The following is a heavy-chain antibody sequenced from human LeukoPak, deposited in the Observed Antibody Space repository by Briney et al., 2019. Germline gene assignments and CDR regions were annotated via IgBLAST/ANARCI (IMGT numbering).Heavy chain of an antibody. Sequence: GGPLRLSCAASGFTFSSYWMSWVRQAPGKGLEWVANIKQDGSEKYYVDSAKGRFTISRDNAKNSLYLQMNSLRAEDTAVYYCARLDRPIWFGESTIDYWGQGTLVTVSS. V-gene: IGHV3-7*01. J-gene: IGHJ4*02. D-gene: IGHD3-10*01. CDR1: GFTFSSYW. CDR2: IKQDGSEK. CDR3: ARLDRPIWFGESTIDY.